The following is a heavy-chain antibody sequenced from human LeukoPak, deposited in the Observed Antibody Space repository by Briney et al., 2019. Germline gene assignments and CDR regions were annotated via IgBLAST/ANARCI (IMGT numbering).Heavy chain of an antibody. J-gene: IGHJ6*04. V-gene: IGHV4-4*07. CDR3: AGDNRHSGVPYSYYGMDV. CDR1: GGSISSYY. CDR2: IYTSGST. D-gene: IGHD2-21*01. Sequence: NPSETLSLTCTVSGGSISSYYWSWIRQPAGKGLEWIGRIYTSGSTNYNPSLKSRVTMSVDTSKNQFSLKLSSVTAADTAVYYCAGDNRHSGVPYSYYGMDVWGKGTTVTVSS.